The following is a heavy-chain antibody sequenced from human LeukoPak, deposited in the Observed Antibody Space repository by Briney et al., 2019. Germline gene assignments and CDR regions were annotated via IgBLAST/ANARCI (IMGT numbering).Heavy chain of an antibody. CDR2: ISFDGSNK. CDR1: GLTFSSYA. D-gene: IGHD6-19*01. Sequence: GRSLRFSCAASGLTFSSYAMHWVRQAPGKGLEWVAVISFDGSNKYYADSVKGRFTISRDNSKNTLYLQMNSLRAEDTAVYYCARDILAVAGTGYFDSWGQGTLVTVSS. V-gene: IGHV3-30-3*01. CDR3: ARDILAVAGTGYFDS. J-gene: IGHJ4*02.